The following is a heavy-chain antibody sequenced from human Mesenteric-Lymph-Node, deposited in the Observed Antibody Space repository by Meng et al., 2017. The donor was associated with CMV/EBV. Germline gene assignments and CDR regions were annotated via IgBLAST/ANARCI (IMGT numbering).Heavy chain of an antibody. CDR2: INAGNGNT. Sequence: SCKAYRYTCTSYAMHWVRQAPGQRLEWMGWINAGNGNTKDSQKFQGRVTITRDTSASTAYMELSSLRSEDTAVYYCARSPGTISGGYWGQGTLVTVSS. J-gene: IGHJ4*02. V-gene: IGHV1-3*01. CDR1: RYTCTSYA. D-gene: IGHD3-3*01. CDR3: ARSPGTISGGY.